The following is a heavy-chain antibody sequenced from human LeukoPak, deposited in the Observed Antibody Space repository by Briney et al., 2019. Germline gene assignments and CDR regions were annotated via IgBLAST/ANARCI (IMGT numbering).Heavy chain of an antibody. V-gene: IGHV4-34*01. CDR2: INHSGST. Sequence: SETLSLTCAVYGGSFSGYYWSWIRQPPGKGLEWIGEINHSGSTNYNPSLKSRVTISVDTSKNQFSLKLSSVTAADTAVYYCARPRTRITMIVGIGAFDIWGRGTMVTVSS. CDR1: GGSFSGYY. CDR3: ARPRTRITMIVGIGAFDI. D-gene: IGHD3-22*01. J-gene: IGHJ3*02.